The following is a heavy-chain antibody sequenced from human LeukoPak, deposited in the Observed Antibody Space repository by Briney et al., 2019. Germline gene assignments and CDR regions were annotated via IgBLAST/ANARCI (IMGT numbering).Heavy chain of an antibody. CDR1: GFTVSSNY. J-gene: IGHJ6*02. CDR2: IYSGGST. Sequence: GGSLRLSCAASGFTVSSNYMSWVRQAPGKGLEWVSVIYSGGSTYYADSVKGRFTISRDNSKNTLYLQMNSLRAEDTAVYYCARERYYYGMDVWGQGTRSPSP. V-gene: IGHV3-66*01. CDR3: ARERYYYGMDV.